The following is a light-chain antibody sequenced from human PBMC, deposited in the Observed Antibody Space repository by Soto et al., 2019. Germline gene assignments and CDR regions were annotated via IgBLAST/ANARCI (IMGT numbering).Light chain of an antibody. Sequence: DVVMTQTPLSLSVAPGQPASISCKSSQSLLHITGETFLFWYLQKPGQSPQLLIYEVSTRVSGVPDRFSGSGSGTDFTLEISRVENDDVGLYYCMQSTQLHPTLGPGTRLEIK. V-gene: IGKV2D-29*02. CDR1: QSLLHITGETF. CDR3: MQSTQLHPT. J-gene: IGKJ5*01. CDR2: EVS.